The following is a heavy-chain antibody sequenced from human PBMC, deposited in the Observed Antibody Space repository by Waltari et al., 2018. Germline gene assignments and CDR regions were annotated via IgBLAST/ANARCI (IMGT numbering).Heavy chain of an antibody. D-gene: IGHD2-2*01. CDR3: ARDLRPAATLAYYYYYMDV. V-gene: IGHV4-4*07. CDR1: GGSISSYY. CDR2: IYTSGST. J-gene: IGHJ6*03. Sequence: QVQLQESGPGLVKPSETLSLTCTVSGGSISSYYWSWIRQPAGKGLEWIGRIYTSGSTNYNPALESRVTMSVDTSKNQFSLKLSSVTAADTAVYYCARDLRPAATLAYYYYYMDVWGKGTTVTISS.